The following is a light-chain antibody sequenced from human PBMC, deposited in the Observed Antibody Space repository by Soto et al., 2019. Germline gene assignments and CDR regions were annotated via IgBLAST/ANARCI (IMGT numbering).Light chain of an antibody. Sequence: EIVLTQSPGTLSLSPGEGATLSCRASQSVSSSSLTWYQQKRGQAPRLLIYGASTRATGIPDRFSGSGSGTDFTLIISRMESEDFAVYYCNQYHSSFTFGGGTKVEIK. J-gene: IGKJ4*01. V-gene: IGKV3-20*01. CDR2: GAS. CDR3: NQYHSSFT. CDR1: QSVSSSS.